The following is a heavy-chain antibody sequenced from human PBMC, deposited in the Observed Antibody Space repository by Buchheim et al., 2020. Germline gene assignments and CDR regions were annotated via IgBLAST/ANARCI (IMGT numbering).Heavy chain of an antibody. CDR3: ARPMLTGYSTDGMDV. V-gene: IGHV3-7*01. D-gene: IGHD3-9*01. J-gene: IGHJ6*02. CDR1: GFTFSSYW. CDR2: IKQAGSER. Sequence: EVQVVESGGGLVQPGGSLRLSCAASGFTFSSYWMSWVRQAPGKGLEWVADIKQAGSERNYVDSVKGRFTISRDNAKNSLYLQMNSLRAEDTAVYYCARPMLTGYSTDGMDVWGQGTTVTVSS.